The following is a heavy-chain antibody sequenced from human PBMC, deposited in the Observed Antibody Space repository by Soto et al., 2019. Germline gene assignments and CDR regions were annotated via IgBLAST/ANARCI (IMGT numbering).Heavy chain of an antibody. CDR3: ARGDREDIAVVVSARPGEYCVDG. Sequence: QVQLVESGGGVVQPGRSLRLSCAASGFTFSSYAMHWVRQAPGKGQECVAVISYDGSNKFYRDSVKGRFTISRDNSKNTLYLQINSLRYEDTAVYYCARGDREDIAVVVSARPGEYCVDGWGQGSTVTVSS. D-gene: IGHD2-15*01. V-gene: IGHV3-30-3*01. CDR2: ISYDGSNK. J-gene: IGHJ6*02. CDR1: GFTFSSYA.